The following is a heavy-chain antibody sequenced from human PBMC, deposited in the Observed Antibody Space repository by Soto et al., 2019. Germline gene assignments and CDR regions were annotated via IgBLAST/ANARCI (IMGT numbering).Heavy chain of an antibody. CDR2: VYHSGST. CDR3: AKLSPELVVGATHPWLSP. CDR1: GGSISSTNW. J-gene: IGHJ5*02. V-gene: IGHV4-4*02. D-gene: IGHD2-15*01. Sequence: MSLTCAVSGGSISSTNWWTWVRQPPGKGLEWIGQVYHSGSTNYNPSLQSRVTISVDKSRNQFSLKLSSVTAADTAVYYCAKLSPELVVGATHPWLSPCGQGTLDTVSS.